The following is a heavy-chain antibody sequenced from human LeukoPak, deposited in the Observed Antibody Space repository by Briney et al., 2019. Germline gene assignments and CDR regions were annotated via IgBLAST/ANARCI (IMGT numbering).Heavy chain of an antibody. V-gene: IGHV3-43*01. CDR3: NQVVPNAKTDSDS. CDR1: GFTFDDYT. J-gene: IGHJ4*02. D-gene: IGHD2-2*01. CDR2: ISWDGGTT. Sequence: GGSLRLSCAASGFTFDDYTMHWVRQAPGKGLEWVSLISWDGGTTYYADSVKGRFTISRDNSKNTLYLQMNSLKTEDTAVYYCNQVVPNAKTDSDSWGQGTLVTVSS.